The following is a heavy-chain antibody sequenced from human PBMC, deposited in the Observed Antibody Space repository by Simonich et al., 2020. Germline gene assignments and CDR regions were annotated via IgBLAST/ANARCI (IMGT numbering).Heavy chain of an antibody. V-gene: IGHV4-34*01. CDR3: ARCGLVNYDILTGYHNWFDP. D-gene: IGHD3-9*01. Sequence: QVQLQQWGAGLLKPSETLSLTCAVYGGSFSGYYWSWIRQPPGRGLGWIGEINHSGRTNYNPPHKGRVTISVDTSKNQFSLKRSSVTAAETAGYYCARCGLVNYDILTGYHNWFDPWGQGTLVTVSS. CDR2: INHSGRT. CDR1: GGSFSGYY. J-gene: IGHJ5*02.